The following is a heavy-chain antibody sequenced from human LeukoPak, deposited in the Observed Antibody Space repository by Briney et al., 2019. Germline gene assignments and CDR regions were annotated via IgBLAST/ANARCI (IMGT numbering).Heavy chain of an antibody. CDR2: INPNSGGT. D-gene: IGHD3-22*01. V-gene: IGHV1-2*02. CDR1: GYTFTGYY. Sequence: ASVKVSFKASGYTFTGYYMHWVRQAPGQGLEWMGWINPNSGGTNYAQKFQGRVTMTRDTSISTAYMELSRLRSDDTAVYYCAREGSNDSSADWFDPWGQGTLVTVSS. J-gene: IGHJ5*02. CDR3: AREGSNDSSADWFDP.